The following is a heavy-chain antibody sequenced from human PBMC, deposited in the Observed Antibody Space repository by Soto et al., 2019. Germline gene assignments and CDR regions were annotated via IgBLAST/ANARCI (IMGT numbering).Heavy chain of an antibody. CDR3: AKARGSTTPAPGSY. D-gene: IGHD2-2*01. CDR1: GFTFSSYA. J-gene: IGHJ4*02. CDR2: ISGSGGST. V-gene: IGHV3-23*01. Sequence: PGGSLRLSCAASGFTFSSYAMSWVRQAPGKGLEWVSAISGSGGSTYYADSVKGRFTISRDNSKNTLYLQMNSLRAEDTAVYYYAKARGSTTPAPGSYWGQGTLVTVSS.